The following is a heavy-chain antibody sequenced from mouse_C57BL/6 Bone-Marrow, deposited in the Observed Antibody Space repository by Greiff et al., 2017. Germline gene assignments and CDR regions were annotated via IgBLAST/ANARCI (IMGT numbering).Heavy chain of an antibody. Sequence: QVTLKESGPGILQSSQTLSLTCSFSGFSLSTSGMGVSWIRQPSGKGLEWLAHIYWDDDTRYNPSLKSRLTISKDTSRNQVFLKITSVDTADTATYYCAGYYGSSPDWYAYWGQGTLVTVSA. CDR2: IYWDDDT. J-gene: IGHJ3*01. V-gene: IGHV8-12*01. CDR1: GFSLSTSGMG. CDR3: AGYYGSSPDWYAY. D-gene: IGHD1-1*01.